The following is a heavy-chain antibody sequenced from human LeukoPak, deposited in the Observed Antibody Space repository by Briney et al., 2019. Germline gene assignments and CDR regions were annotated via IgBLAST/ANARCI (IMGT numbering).Heavy chain of an antibody. V-gene: IGHV3-30*02. CDR2: IRYDGSNK. CDR1: GFTFSSYG. D-gene: IGHD3-22*01. J-gene: IGHJ4*02. CDR3: ATLKGYYYDSSGYYYSDY. Sequence: PGGSLRLSCAASGFTFSSYGMHWVRQAPGKGLEWVAFIRYDGSNKYYADSVKGRFTISRDNSKNTLYLQMNSLRAEDTAVYYCATLKGYYYDSSGYYYSDYWGQGTLVTVSS.